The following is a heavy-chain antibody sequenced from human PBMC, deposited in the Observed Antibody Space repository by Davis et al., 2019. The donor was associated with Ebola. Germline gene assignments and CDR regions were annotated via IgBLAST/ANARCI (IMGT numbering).Heavy chain of an antibody. CDR2: IWYDGSNK. CDR3: AKDYMDV. Sequence: GESLKISCATSGLIFSSCDMHWVRQAPGKGLEWVAVIWYDGSNKYYADSVKGRFTISRDNSKNTLYLQMNSLRAEDTAVYYCAKDYMDVWGQGTTVTVSS. J-gene: IGHJ6*03. CDR1: GLIFSSCD. V-gene: IGHV3-30*02.